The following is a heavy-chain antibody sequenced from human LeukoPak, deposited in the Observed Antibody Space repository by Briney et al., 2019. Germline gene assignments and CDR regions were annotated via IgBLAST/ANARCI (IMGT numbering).Heavy chain of an antibody. J-gene: IGHJ3*02. Sequence: ASVKVSCKASGYTFTGYYMHWVRQAPGQRLEWMGWINAGNGNTKYSQKFQGRVTITRDTSASTAYMELSSLRSEDTAVYYCARSPTYYYDSSGYHDAFDIWGQGTMVTVSS. D-gene: IGHD3-22*01. CDR2: INAGNGNT. V-gene: IGHV1-3*01. CDR3: ARSPTYYYDSSGYHDAFDI. CDR1: GYTFTGYY.